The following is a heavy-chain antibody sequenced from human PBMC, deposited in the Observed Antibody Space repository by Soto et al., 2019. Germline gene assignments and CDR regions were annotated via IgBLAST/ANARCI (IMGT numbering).Heavy chain of an antibody. CDR2: ISYDGNDK. CDR1: GFTFSDFA. D-gene: IGHD2-2*01. V-gene: IGHV3-30-3*01. CDR3: ARDETTTVPAGFDY. J-gene: IGHJ4*02. Sequence: GESLRLSCAASGFTFSDFAMHWVRQAPGKGLEWVAVISYDGNDKYHADSVKGRFTVSRDNSKNTLYVQMNSLRPEDTAIYYCARDETTTVPAGFDYWGQGALVTVSS.